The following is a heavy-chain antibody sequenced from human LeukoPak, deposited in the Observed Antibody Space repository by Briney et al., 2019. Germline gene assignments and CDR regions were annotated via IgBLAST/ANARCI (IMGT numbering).Heavy chain of an antibody. CDR1: GFTFSSYD. CDR3: VRDGLYYYGMDV. V-gene: IGHV3-13*01. Sequence: PGGSLRLSCAASGFTFSSYDMHWVRQATGKGLEWVSAIGTAGDTYYPGSVKGRFTISRDNAKNALYLQMNSLRAEDTAVYHCVRDGLYYYGMDVWGQGTTVTVSS. CDR2: IGTAGDT. J-gene: IGHJ6*02.